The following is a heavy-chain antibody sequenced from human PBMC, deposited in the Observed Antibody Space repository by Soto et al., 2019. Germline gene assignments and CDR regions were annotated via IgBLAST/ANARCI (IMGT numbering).Heavy chain of an antibody. CDR2: IYPGDSDT. Sequence: GESLKISCKGSGYSFSNYWIVWVRQMPGKGLEWMGIIYPGDSDTRYSPSFQGQVTISADKSISTAYLQWSSLKASDTDLYYFAILFLPIMVPFYYYDGRGYYYFDYCGQGTLFTVSP. D-gene: IGHD3-22*01. CDR3: AILFLPIMVPFYYYDGRGYYYFDY. V-gene: IGHV5-51*01. J-gene: IGHJ4*02. CDR1: GYSFSNYW.